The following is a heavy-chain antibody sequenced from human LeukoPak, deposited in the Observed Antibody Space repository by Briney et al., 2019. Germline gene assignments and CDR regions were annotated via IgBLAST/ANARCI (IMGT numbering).Heavy chain of an antibody. Sequence: GGSLRLSCAASGCTFSSYAMSWVRQAPGKGLEWVSAISGGAGSTYYADSVKGRFTISRDNSKNTVYMQMNSLRAEDTAVYYCAKDVGSSGWYPFDYWGQGTLVTVSS. J-gene: IGHJ4*02. CDR2: ISGGAGST. V-gene: IGHV3-23*01. D-gene: IGHD6-19*01. CDR3: AKDVGSSGWYPFDY. CDR1: GCTFSSYA.